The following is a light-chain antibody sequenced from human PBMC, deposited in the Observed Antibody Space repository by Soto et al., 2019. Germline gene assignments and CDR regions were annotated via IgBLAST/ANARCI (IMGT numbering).Light chain of an antibody. V-gene: IGKV1-6*01. Sequence: AIQMTQSPSSLSASVGDRVTITCRASQGIRNDLNWYQQKPGKAPKFLIYAASNLQRGFPSRFSGSGSGTDFTLTITTLPPEDFATYYCLQDYSYPLTFGGGTKVEIK. J-gene: IGKJ4*01. CDR2: AAS. CDR3: LQDYSYPLT. CDR1: QGIRND.